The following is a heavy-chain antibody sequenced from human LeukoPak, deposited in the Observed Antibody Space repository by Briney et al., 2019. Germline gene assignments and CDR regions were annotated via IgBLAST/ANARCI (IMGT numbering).Heavy chain of an antibody. CDR1: GFDFNDFA. CDR3: AKDHVGIAMIVMVLDS. D-gene: IGHD3-22*01. CDR2: MSGSGDTT. V-gene: IGHV3-23*01. Sequence: GGSLRLSCAASGFDFNDFAMTWVRQAPGKGLEWVSSMSGSGDTTEYAASVKGRFTISRDNAKKTLNLEMNSLRVEDTAIYYCAKDHVGIAMIVMVLDSWGQGTLVTV. J-gene: IGHJ4*02.